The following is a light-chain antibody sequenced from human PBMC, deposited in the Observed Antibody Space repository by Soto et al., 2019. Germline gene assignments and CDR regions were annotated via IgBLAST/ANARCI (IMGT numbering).Light chain of an antibody. Sequence: IHMTPSPSSLSASVGDIVTITCRASQRITTYLNWYQQKPGKAPKLLISTAATLQGGVPSRFSGSGSGTDFTLTITTLQPEDFATYFCQQSYSTPYTFGQGTKLEIK. CDR3: QQSYSTPYT. V-gene: IGKV1-39*01. J-gene: IGKJ2*01. CDR2: TAA. CDR1: QRITTY.